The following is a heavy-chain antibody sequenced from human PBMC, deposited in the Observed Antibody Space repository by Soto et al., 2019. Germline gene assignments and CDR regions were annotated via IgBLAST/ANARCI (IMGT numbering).Heavy chain of an antibody. CDR1: GFTFSSYS. Sequence: GGSLRLSCAASGFTFSSYSMNWVRQAPGKGLEWVSSISSSSSYIYYADSVKGRFTISRDNAKNSLYLQMNSLRAEDTAVYYCARDQFGGIQLEACCYMDVWGKGTTVTVSS. CDR3: ARDQFGGIQLEACCYMDV. V-gene: IGHV3-21*01. D-gene: IGHD3-16*01. J-gene: IGHJ6*03. CDR2: ISSSSSYI.